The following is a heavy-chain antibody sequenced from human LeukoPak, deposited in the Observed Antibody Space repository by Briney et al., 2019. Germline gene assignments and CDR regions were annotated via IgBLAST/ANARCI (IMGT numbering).Heavy chain of an antibody. CDR2: IKSDGSTT. D-gene: IGHD3-10*02. CDR3: AELGITMIGGV. Sequence: PGGSLRLSCAASGFTFDDYAMHWVRQAPGKGLVWVSRIKSDGSTTTYADSVKGRFTISRDNAKNTLYLQMNSLRAEDTAVYYCAELGITMIGGVWGKGTTVTISS. CDR1: GFTFDDYA. J-gene: IGHJ6*04. V-gene: IGHV3-74*01.